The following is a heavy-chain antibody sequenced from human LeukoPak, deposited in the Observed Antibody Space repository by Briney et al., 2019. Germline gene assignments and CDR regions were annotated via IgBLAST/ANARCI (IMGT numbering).Heavy chain of an antibody. J-gene: IGHJ3*02. Sequence: GRSLRLSCAASGFTFSSYGMHWVRQAPGKGLEWVAVIWYDGSNKYYADSVKGRFTISRDNFKNTLYLQMNSLRAEDTAVYYCARDGSQITMVRGVIRKAAFDIWGQGTMVTVSS. V-gene: IGHV3-33*01. D-gene: IGHD3-10*01. CDR1: GFTFSSYG. CDR3: ARDGSQITMVRGVIRKAAFDI. CDR2: IWYDGSNK.